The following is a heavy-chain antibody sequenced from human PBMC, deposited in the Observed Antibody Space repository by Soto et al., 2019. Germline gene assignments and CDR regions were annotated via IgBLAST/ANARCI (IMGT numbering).Heavy chain of an antibody. V-gene: IGHV1-3*04. CDR1: GYTFTTFA. Sequence: QVQLVQSGAEVKKSGASVRVSCKASGYTFTTFAMHWVRQAPGQRLEWMGWINTGNGNTKYSPKFQGRVSITRDTSANTASLDLSSLRSEDTAVYYSATLSGGDCYSGDYWGQGTLVTVSS. D-gene: IGHD2-21*01. J-gene: IGHJ4*02. CDR2: INTGNGNT. CDR3: ATLSGGDCYSGDY.